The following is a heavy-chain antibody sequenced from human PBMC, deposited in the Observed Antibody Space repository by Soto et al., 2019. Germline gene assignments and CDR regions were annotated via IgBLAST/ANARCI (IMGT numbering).Heavy chain of an antibody. V-gene: IGHV3-23*01. CDR1: GFTFSSYA. J-gene: IGHJ4*02. CDR3: AKRPWLVVVAATPFDY. CDR2: ISGSGGST. D-gene: IGHD2-15*01. Sequence: PGGSLRLSCAASGFTFSSYAMSWVRQAPGKGLEWVSAISGSGGSTYYADSVKGRFTISRDNSKNTLYLQMNSLRAEDTAVYYCAKRPWLVVVAATPFDYWGQGTLVTVSS.